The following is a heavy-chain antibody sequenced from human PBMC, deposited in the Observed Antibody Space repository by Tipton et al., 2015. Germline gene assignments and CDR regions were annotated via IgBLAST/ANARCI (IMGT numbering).Heavy chain of an antibody. CDR3: ARTDALGHFDY. V-gene: IGHV4-38-2*01. D-gene: IGHD2-8*01. CDR1: GYSISSGYY. J-gene: IGHJ4*02. CDR2: IYHRGDT. Sequence: TLSLTCAVSGYSISSGYYWGWIRQPPGKGLEWIGSIYHRGDTNYNPSLKSRLTISVDTSKNQFSLRLSSVTAADTAVYFCARTDALGHFDYWGLGTLVTVSS.